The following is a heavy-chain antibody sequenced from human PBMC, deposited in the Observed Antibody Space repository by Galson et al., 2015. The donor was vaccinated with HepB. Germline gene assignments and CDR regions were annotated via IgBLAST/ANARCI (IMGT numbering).Heavy chain of an antibody. CDR3: AKDSDCYDGSGYCDY. CDR1: GFTFSSYA. D-gene: IGHD3-22*01. Sequence: SLRLSCAASGFTFSSYAMHWVRQAPGKGLEWVAVIRYDGSNKYYADSVKGRFTISRDNSKNTLYLQMNSLRAEDTAVYYCAKDSDCYDGSGYCDYWGQGTLVTVSS. V-gene: IGHV3-33*06. CDR2: IRYDGSNK. J-gene: IGHJ4*02.